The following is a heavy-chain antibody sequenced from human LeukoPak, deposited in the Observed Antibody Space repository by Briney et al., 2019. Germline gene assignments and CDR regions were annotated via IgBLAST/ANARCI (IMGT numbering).Heavy chain of an antibody. CDR2: ISYDGSNK. CDR1: GFTFSSYA. Sequence: GGSLRLSCAASGFTFSSYAMHWVRQAPGKGLEWVAVISYDGSNKYYADSVKGRFTISRDNSKSTLYLQMNSLRAEDTAVYYCASGGYDFWSGYDYFDYWGQGTLVTVSS. CDR3: ASGGYDFWSGYDYFDY. V-gene: IGHV3-30-3*01. J-gene: IGHJ4*02. D-gene: IGHD3-3*01.